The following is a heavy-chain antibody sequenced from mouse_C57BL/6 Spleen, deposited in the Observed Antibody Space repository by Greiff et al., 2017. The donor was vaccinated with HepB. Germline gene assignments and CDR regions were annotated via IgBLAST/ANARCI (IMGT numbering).Heavy chain of an antibody. J-gene: IGHJ2*01. D-gene: IGHD2-3*01. V-gene: IGHV2-5*01. CDR2: IWRGGST. CDR3: AKNYDGYPYFDY. Sequence: QVQLQQSGPGLVQPSQSLSITCTVSGFSLTSYGVHWVRQSPGKGLEWLGVIWRGGSTDYNSAFMSRLSITKDNSKSKVFFKMNSLQADDTAIYYWAKNYDGYPYFDYWGQGTTLTVSS. CDR1: GFSLTSYG.